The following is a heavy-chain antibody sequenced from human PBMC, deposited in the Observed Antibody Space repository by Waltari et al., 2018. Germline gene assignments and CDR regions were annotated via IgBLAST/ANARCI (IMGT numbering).Heavy chain of an antibody. CDR2: VKSESDAGTT. Sequence: EVHLEESGGALVKPGGSLRPSCAASGCTCGDAWVRWVRQAPGKGLEWVGHVKSESDAGTTNYAAPVKGRFTISRDDSKNKLYLQMSSLKTEDTAVYYCTTGGWFNWDRYYFDYWGRGTLVTVSS. CDR3: TTGGWFNWDRYYFDY. V-gene: IGHV3-15*02. J-gene: IGHJ4*02. CDR1: GCTCGDAW. D-gene: IGHD1-1*01.